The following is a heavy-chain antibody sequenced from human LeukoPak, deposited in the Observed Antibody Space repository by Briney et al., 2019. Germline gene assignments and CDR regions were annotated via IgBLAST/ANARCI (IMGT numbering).Heavy chain of an antibody. V-gene: IGHV3-23*01. CDR1: GFTVSSNY. D-gene: IGHD1-1*01. J-gene: IGHJ4*02. Sequence: PGGSLRLSCAASGFTVSSNYMSWVRQAPGKGLEWVSAISGSGGSTYYADSVKGRFTISRDNSKNTLYLQMNSLRAEDTAVYYCAKTKTGTTLAYYFDYWGQGTLVTVSS. CDR3: AKTKTGTTLAYYFDY. CDR2: ISGSGGST.